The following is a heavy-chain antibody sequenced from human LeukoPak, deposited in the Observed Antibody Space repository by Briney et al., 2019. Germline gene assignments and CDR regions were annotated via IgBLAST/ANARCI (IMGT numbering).Heavy chain of an antibody. CDR3: TRAGQYRHDY. V-gene: IGHV3-74*01. CDR1: GFTFSSYW. J-gene: IGHJ4*02. CDR2: INSDGTTL. Sequence: GGSLRLSCAASGFTFSSYWMHWVRQAPWKGLVGVARINSDGTTLHYADSVKGPFTNSRDNAKNTVFLQMNSLRAEDTAIYYCTRAGQYRHDYWGQGTLVTVSS. D-gene: IGHD1-1*01.